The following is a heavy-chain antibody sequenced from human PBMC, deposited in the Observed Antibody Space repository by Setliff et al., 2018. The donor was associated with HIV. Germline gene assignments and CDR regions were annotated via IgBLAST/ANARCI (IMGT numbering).Heavy chain of an antibody. CDR3: ARGPAGESYGMDV. CDR1: GYKFSINV. D-gene: IGHD3-10*01. J-gene: IGHJ6*02. Sequence: ASVKVSCKTSGYKFSINVINWVRQAPGQGLEWMGWVSGYDSHANYAQKLQGRVTMTSYRSTTTAYMELKNLTSDDTAVYYCARGPAGESYGMDVWGQGTTVTVSS. V-gene: IGHV1-18*01. CDR2: VSGYDSHA.